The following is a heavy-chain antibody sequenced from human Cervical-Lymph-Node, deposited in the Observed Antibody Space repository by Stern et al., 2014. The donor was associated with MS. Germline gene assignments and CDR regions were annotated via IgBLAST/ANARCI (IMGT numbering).Heavy chain of an antibody. CDR2: LNPSSGAT. CDR3: ARSITVTPLEY. J-gene: IGHJ4*02. D-gene: IGHD4-17*01. Sequence: DQLVESGAEVKKPGASVKVSCRTSGYKFTSYYIHRVRQAPGKGLVWMGRLNPSSGATDLAQSFQDRVTMTRDTSISTAYMELTRLTSDDTAVYYCARSITVTPLEYWGPGSLVAVSS. CDR1: GYKFTSYY. V-gene: IGHV1-2*06.